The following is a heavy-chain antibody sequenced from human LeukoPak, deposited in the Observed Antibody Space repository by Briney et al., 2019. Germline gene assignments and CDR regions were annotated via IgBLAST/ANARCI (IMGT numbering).Heavy chain of an antibody. J-gene: IGHJ4*02. D-gene: IGHD3-9*01. CDR3: ASVPVYYDILTGYYGTTFDY. Sequence: PSETLSLTCAVYGGSFSGYYWSWIRQPPGKGLEWIGEINHSGSTNYNPSLKSRVTISVDTSKNQFSLKLSSVTAADTAVYYCASVPVYYDILTGYYGTTFDYWGQGTLVTVSS. CDR2: INHSGST. V-gene: IGHV4-34*01. CDR1: GGSFSGYY.